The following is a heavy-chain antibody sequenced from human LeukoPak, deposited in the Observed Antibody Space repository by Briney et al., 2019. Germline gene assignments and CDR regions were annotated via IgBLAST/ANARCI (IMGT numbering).Heavy chain of an antibody. V-gene: IGHV1-18*01. CDR3: ARDSIAVAGTGPRY. J-gene: IGHJ4*02. Sequence: ASVKVSCKASGYTFTIYGISWVRQAPGQGLEWMGWISAYNGNTNYAQKLQGRVNMTTDTSTSTAYMELRSLRSDDTAVYYCARDSIAVAGTGPRYWGQGTLVTVSS. CDR2: ISAYNGNT. CDR1: GYTFTIYG. D-gene: IGHD6-19*01.